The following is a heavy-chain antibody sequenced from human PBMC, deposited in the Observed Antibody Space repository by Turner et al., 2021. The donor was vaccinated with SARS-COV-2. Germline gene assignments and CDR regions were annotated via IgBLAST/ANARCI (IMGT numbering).Heavy chain of an antibody. CDR1: GYAFTGYY. D-gene: IGHD6-19*01. J-gene: IGHJ4*02. V-gene: IGHV1-2*02. CDR3: ASSENSSGWHY. Sequence: QVQLVQSGAEVNKPGASVKVSCKASGYAFTGYYMHWVRQAPGQGLEWMGWSNPNSGGTNYAQKFQGRITMTRDTSISTVYMELSRQRSDDTAVYYCASSENSSGWHYWGQGTLVTVSS. CDR2: SNPNSGGT.